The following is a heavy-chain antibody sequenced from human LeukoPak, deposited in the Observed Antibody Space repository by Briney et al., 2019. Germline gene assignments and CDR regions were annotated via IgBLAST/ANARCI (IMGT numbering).Heavy chain of an antibody. D-gene: IGHD6-13*01. Sequence: SETLSLPCTVSGGSISSYYWSWPRHSPGKGREWIGYIYYSGSTNYNPSLKSRVTISVETSKNQFSLKLSSVTAADTAVYYCARGYSSSWYEYYFDYWGQGTLVTVSS. CDR1: GGSISSYY. CDR2: IYYSGST. J-gene: IGHJ4*02. CDR3: ARGYSSSWYEYYFDY. V-gene: IGHV4-59*08.